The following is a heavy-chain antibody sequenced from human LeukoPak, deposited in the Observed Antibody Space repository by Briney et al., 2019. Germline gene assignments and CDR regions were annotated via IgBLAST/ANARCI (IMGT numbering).Heavy chain of an antibody. Sequence: PSETLSLTCEVHGGSFSDYYWSWIRQPPGKGLEWIGEINHSGGTSYNPSLKSRVTMSVDTSKNQFSVKLTSVTAADTAVYYCARAKDSYGKVFDCWGQGTLVTVSS. CDR3: ARAKDSYGKVFDC. D-gene: IGHD5-18*01. V-gene: IGHV4-34*01. J-gene: IGHJ5*01. CDR1: GGSFSDYY. CDR2: INHSGGT.